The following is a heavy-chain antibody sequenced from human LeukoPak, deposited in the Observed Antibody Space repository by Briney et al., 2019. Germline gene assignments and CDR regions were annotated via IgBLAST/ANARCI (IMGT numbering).Heavy chain of an antibody. CDR1: GGSFSGYY. D-gene: IGHD2-2*01. V-gene: IGHV4-34*01. CDR3: ARGRKDIVVVPAAIFNY. CDR2: INHSGST. Sequence: SETLSLTCAVYGGSFSGYYWSWIRQPPGKGLEWIGEINHSGSTNYNPSLKSRVTISVDTSKNQFSLKLSSVTAADTAVYYCARGRKDIVVVPAAIFNYWGQEPWSPSPQ. J-gene: IGHJ4*01.